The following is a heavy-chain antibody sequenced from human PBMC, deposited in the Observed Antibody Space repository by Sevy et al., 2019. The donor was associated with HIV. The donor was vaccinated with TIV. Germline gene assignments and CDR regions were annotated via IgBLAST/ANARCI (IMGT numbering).Heavy chain of an antibody. CDR2: FDPEDGET. CDR1: GCTLTELS. J-gene: IGHJ4*02. CDR3: ATDTRSSSYYFDY. V-gene: IGHV1-24*01. D-gene: IGHD6-6*01. Sequence: ASVKVSCKVSGCTLTELSMHWVRQAPGKGLEWMGGFDPEDGETIYAQKFQGRVTMTEDTSTDTAYMELSSLRSEDTAVYYCATDTRSSSYYFDYWGQGTLVTVSS.